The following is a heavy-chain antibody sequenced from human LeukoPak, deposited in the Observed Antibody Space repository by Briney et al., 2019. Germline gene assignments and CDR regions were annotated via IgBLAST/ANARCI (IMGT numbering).Heavy chain of an antibody. CDR1: GGTFSSYA. V-gene: IGHV1-69*13. CDR2: IIPIFGTA. CDR3: ARGLVDSSGYYPHDY. Sequence: SVKVSCKASGGTFSSYAISWVRQAPGQGLEWMGGIIPIFGTANYAQKFQGRVTITADESTSTAYMELSSLRSEDTAVYYCARGLVDSSGYYPHDYWGQGTLVTVSS. D-gene: IGHD3-22*01. J-gene: IGHJ4*02.